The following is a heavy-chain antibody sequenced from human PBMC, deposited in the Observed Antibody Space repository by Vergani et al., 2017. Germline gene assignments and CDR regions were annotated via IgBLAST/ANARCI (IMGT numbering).Heavy chain of an antibody. Sequence: QVQLQESGPGLVKPSVTLSLTCAVSGGSISSSNWWSWVRQPPGKGLEWSGELYHSWSTNYHPSLKSRVTICVDKSKNQFDLKLSSVTAADTAVYYCARGNINSYGYGGDFDYWGQGTLVTVSS. D-gene: IGHD5-18*01. CDR1: GGSISSSNW. CDR2: LYHSWST. J-gene: IGHJ4*02. CDR3: ARGNINSYGYGGDFDY. V-gene: IGHV4-4*02.